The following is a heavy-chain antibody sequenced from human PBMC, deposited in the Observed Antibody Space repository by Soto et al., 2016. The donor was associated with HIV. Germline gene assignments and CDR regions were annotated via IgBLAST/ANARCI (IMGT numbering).Heavy chain of an antibody. V-gene: IGHV3-23*01. D-gene: IGHD1-26*01. CDR3: AKSRKSYNQYFDY. J-gene: IGHJ4*02. CDR2: ISGSGSST. CDR1: GFSFSNYA. Sequence: QLLESGGALVQPGGSLRLSCAASGFSFSNYAMSWVRQAPGKGLQWVSGISGSGSSTYYADSVKGRFTISRDNSKNTLYLQMNSLRAEDTATYYCAKSRKSYNQYFDYWGQGTLVTVSS.